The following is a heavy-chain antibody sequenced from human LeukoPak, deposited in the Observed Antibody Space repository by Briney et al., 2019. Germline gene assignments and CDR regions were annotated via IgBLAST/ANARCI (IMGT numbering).Heavy chain of an antibody. J-gene: IGHJ4*02. V-gene: IGHV1-46*01. CDR3: ARGTTDAY. CDR2: INPSGGST. Sequence: ASVKVSCKVSGYTLTELSMHWVRQAPGKGLEWMGVINPSGGSTRYAQKFQGRVTMTGDPSTRTVYMELSSLTSDDTAVYYCARGTTDAYWGQGTPVTVSS. CDR1: GYTLTELS. D-gene: IGHD1-1*01.